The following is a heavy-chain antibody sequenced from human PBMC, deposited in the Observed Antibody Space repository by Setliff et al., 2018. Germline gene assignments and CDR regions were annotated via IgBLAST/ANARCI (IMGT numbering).Heavy chain of an antibody. D-gene: IGHD5-12*01. CDR1: GASISSYY. Sequence: SETLSLTCTVSGASISSYYWSWIRQSPGKGLEWIGRILFSGDTYYNPSLNSRVTISADTSKNQFSLNLSSVTAADTAVYFCARVGGLLVATMPFDYWGPGTLVTVSS. CDR3: ARVGGLLVATMPFDY. V-gene: IGHV4-59*08. CDR2: ILFSGDT. J-gene: IGHJ4*02.